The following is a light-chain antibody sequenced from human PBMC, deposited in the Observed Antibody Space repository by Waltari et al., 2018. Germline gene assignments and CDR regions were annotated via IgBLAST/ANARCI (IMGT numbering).Light chain of an antibody. Sequence: QSALTHPASVSGSHGQSITISCTGTSSDSGGTNDVSWYQQHPGKAPKVMIYDVIKRPSGVSNRFSGSKSGNTASLTISGLQADDEADYYCTSYESGGTWVFGGGTKVTV. CDR1: SSDSGGTND. CDR3: TSYESGGTWV. V-gene: IGLV2-14*03. CDR2: DVI. J-gene: IGLJ3*02.